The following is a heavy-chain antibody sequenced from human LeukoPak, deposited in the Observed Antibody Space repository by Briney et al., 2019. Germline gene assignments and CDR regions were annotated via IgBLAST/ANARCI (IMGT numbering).Heavy chain of an antibody. CDR3: ARHPTLGYCSGTSCLGFDP. V-gene: IGHV4-34*01. CDR1: GGSFSGYL. CDR2: INHSTST. D-gene: IGHD2-2*01. J-gene: IGHJ5*02. Sequence: SETLSLTCAVYGGSFSGYLWSWIRQPPGKGLEWIGEINHSTSTNYTPSPKSRITISLDTTKNQFSLKLSSVTAAETAVYCCARHPTLGYCSGTSCLGFDPWGKGTLVTVSS.